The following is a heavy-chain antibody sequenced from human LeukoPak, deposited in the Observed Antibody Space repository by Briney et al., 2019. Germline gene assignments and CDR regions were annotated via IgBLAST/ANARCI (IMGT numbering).Heavy chain of an antibody. CDR3: ASEGRGLAVAGTFDY. CDR2: ISYDGSNK. Sequence: GGSLRLSCAASGFTFSSYAMHWVRQAPGKGLEWVPVISYDGSNKYYADSVKGRFTISRDNSKNTLYLQMNSLRAEDTAVYYCASEGRGLAVAGTFDYWGQGTLVTVSS. V-gene: IGHV3-30-3*01. D-gene: IGHD6-19*01. CDR1: GFTFSSYA. J-gene: IGHJ4*02.